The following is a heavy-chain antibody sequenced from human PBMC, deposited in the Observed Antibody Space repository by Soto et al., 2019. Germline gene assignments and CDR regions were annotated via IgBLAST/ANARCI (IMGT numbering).Heavy chain of an antibody. D-gene: IGHD2-15*01. J-gene: IGHJ4*02. CDR2: ISSSSSTI. V-gene: IGHV3-48*01. CDR1: GFTFSSYS. CDR3: ARGPVLPDF. Sequence: GGSLRLSCAASGFTFSSYSMNWVRQAPGKGLEWVSYISSSSSTIYDADSVKGRFTISRDNAKNSLYLQMNSLRAEDTAVYYCARGPVLPDFWGQGTLVTVSS.